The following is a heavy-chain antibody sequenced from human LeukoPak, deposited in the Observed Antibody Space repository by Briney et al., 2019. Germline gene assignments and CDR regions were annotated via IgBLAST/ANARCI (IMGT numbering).Heavy chain of an antibody. CDR1: GFTFSRHG. CDR3: ARAMDYDSSGVDY. J-gene: IGHJ4*02. CDR2: IWYDGSNK. D-gene: IGHD3-22*01. V-gene: IGHV3-33*07. Sequence: PGGSLRLSCAASGFTFSRHGMFWVRQAPGKGLEWVAVIWYDGSNKYYADSVKGRFTISRDNSKNTLYLQMNSLRAEDTAVYYCARAMDYDSSGVDYWGQGTLVTVSS.